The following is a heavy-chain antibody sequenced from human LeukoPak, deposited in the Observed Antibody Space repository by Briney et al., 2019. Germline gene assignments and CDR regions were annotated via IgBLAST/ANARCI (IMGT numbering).Heavy chain of an antibody. CDR2: IVVGSGNT. CDR3: AAVGGDVRLGELSLSPIDY. CDR1: GFTFTSSA. D-gene: IGHD3-16*02. J-gene: IGHJ4*02. Sequence: GTSVKVSCTASGFTFTSSAMQWVRQARGQRLEWIGWIVVGSGNTNYAQKFQERVTITRDMSTSTAYMELSSLRSEDTAVYYCAAVGGDVRLGELSLSPIDYWGQGTLVTVSS. V-gene: IGHV1-58*02.